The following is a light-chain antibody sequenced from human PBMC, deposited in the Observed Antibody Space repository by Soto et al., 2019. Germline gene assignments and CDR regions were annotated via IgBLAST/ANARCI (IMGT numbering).Light chain of an antibody. J-gene: IGKJ5*01. CDR2: AAF. V-gene: IGKV1-12*01. Sequence: DIQITQSPSSVSASVGDRVTISCRASEDINSRLAWYQQKPGNAPKLLIYAAFILQSGVPSRLSGYGSGTDFTLSISSLQPEDFATYYCQQADSFPITFGQGTRLEIK. CDR1: EDINSR. CDR3: QQADSFPIT.